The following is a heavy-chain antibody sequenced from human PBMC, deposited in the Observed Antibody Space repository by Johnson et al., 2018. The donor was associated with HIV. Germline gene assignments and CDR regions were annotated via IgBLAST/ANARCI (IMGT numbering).Heavy chain of an antibody. Sequence: VQLVESGGGVVQPGRSLRLSCAASGFPFSSYGMHWVRQAPGKGLEWGAGIWYGGRNKYYADSEQGRFTISGDNSKHTLYLQMNSLRDEDTAVYYCARPLGLYHGAFDISGQGTMVTVSS. CDR1: GFPFSSYG. J-gene: IGHJ3*02. CDR2: IWYGGRNK. V-gene: IGHV3-33*01. CDR3: ARPLGLYHGAFDI. D-gene: IGHD2-2*02.